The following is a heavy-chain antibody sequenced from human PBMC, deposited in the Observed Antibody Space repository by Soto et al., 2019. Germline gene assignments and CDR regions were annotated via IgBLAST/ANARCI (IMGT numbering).Heavy chain of an antibody. D-gene: IGHD3-10*01. CDR1: GGSVSSGSYY. V-gene: IGHV4-61*01. Sequence: QVQLQESGPGLVKPSETLSLTCTVSGGSVSSGSYYWSWIRQPPGKGLEWIGYIYYSGSTNYNPSLKRRVTISVDTSKNQFSLKLSSVTAADTAVYYCARFGASSEPWGQGTLVTVSS. CDR3: ARFGASSEP. CDR2: IYYSGST. J-gene: IGHJ5*02.